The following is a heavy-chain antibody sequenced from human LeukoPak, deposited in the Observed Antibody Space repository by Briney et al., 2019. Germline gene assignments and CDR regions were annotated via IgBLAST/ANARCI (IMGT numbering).Heavy chain of an antibody. J-gene: IGHJ4*02. D-gene: IGHD1-20*01. V-gene: IGHV3-23*01. Sequence: PGGSLRLSCAASGVTFSSYAMSWVRQAPGKGLEWVSVISGSDGTTYYADSVKGRFTISRDNSKNTLYLQMNSLRAEDTAVYYCASHRGITGTHSFDYWGQGTLVTVSS. CDR3: ASHRGITGTHSFDY. CDR2: ISGSDGTT. CDR1: GVTFSSYA.